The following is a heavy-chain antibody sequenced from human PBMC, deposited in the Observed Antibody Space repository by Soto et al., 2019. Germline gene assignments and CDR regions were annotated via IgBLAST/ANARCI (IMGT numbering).Heavy chain of an antibody. CDR3: GRASHGDY. CDR2: IDHDGPT. D-gene: IGHD5-12*01. J-gene: IGHJ4*02. V-gene: IGHV3-74*01. Sequence: EVQLVESGGGPVQPGGSLRLSCAGSGFTFSNYWMHWVRQTPGKGLEWVSRIDHDGPTAYADSVRGRFTISRDNAENTLYMQMNSLRPEDTAVYYCGRASHGDYWGQGTLVTVSS. CDR1: GFTFSNYW.